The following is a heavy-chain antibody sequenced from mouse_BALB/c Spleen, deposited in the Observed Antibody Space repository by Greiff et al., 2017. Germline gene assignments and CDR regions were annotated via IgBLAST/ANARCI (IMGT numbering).Heavy chain of an antibody. CDR1: GYTFTSYW. D-gene: IGHD2-2*01. CDR2: IYPSDSYT. CDR3: TRYYGYDGAMDY. V-gene: IGHV1-69*02. Sequence: QVQLQQPGAELVRPGASVKLSCKASGYTFTSYWINWVKQRPGQGLEWIGNIYPSDSYTNYNQKFKDKATLTVDKSSSTAYMQLSSPTSEDSAVYYCTRYYGYDGAMDYWGQGTSVTVSS. J-gene: IGHJ4*01.